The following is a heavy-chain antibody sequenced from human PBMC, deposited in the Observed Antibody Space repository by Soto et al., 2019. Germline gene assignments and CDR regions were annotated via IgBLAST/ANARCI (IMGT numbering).Heavy chain of an antibody. CDR1: GFTFSTFW. V-gene: IGHV3-74*01. CDR3: ARDFEY. Sequence: EVQLVESGGGLVQPGGSLRLSCEASGFTFSTFWMHWVRQAPGKGLVWVSRINSDGSSTNYADSVKGRVTISRDNAKNTLYLQLNSLRPGATAVYYCARDFEYWGQGTLVTVSS. CDR2: INSDGSST. J-gene: IGHJ4*02.